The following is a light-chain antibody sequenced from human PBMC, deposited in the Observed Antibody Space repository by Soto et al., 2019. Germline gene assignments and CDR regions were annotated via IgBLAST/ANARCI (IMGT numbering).Light chain of an antibody. Sequence: QSALTQPASVSGSPGQSITISCAGTSSDVGGYNFVSWYQQHPGNVPKLMVYEVSNRPSGVSNRFSGSKSGNTASLTISGLQAEDEADYYCSSYTAGGTIFGTGTKLTVL. V-gene: IGLV2-14*01. CDR2: EVS. CDR1: SSDVGGYNF. J-gene: IGLJ1*01. CDR3: SSYTAGGTI.